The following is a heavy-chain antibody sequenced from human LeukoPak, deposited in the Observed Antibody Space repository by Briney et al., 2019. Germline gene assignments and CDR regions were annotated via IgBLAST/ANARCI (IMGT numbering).Heavy chain of an antibody. CDR1: GGSFSGYY. CDR2: INHSGST. J-gene: IGHJ6*02. CDR3: ARLTLRKNGYYYYGMDA. D-gene: IGHD5-12*01. V-gene: IGHV4-34*01. Sequence: SETLSLTCAVYGGSFSGYYWSWIRQPPGKGLEWIGEINHSGSTNYNPSLKSRVTISVDTSKNRFSLKLSSVTAADTAVYYCARLTLRKNGYYYYGMDAWGQGTTVTVSS.